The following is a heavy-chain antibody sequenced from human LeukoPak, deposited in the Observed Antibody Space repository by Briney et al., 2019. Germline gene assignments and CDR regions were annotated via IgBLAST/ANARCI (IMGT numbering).Heavy chain of an antibody. V-gene: IGHV4-30-2*01. J-gene: IGHJ3*02. D-gene: IGHD3-3*01. CDR2: IYHSGST. CDR3: ARASDYDFWSGSKSGAFDI. CDR1: GGSISSGGYS. Sequence: SQTLSLTCAVSGGSISSGGYSWSWIRQPPGKGLEWIGYIYHSGSTYYNPSLKSRVTISVDRSKNQFSLKLSSVTAADTAVYYCARASDYDFWSGSKSGAFDIWGQGTMVTVSS.